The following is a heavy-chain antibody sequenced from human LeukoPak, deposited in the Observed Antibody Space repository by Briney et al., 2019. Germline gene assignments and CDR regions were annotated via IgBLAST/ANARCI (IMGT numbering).Heavy chain of an antibody. D-gene: IGHD6-19*01. Sequence: GGSLRLSCAASGFTFSSYAMHWVRQAPGKGLEWVAVVWYDGSKTYSADSVKGRITISRDDSKNTLYLQMNSLRAEDTAVYYCANKPSSGWSMTYWYFDLWGRGTLVTVSS. CDR3: ANKPSSGWSMTYWYFDL. CDR2: VWYDGSKT. V-gene: IGHV3-33*06. CDR1: GFTFSSYA. J-gene: IGHJ2*01.